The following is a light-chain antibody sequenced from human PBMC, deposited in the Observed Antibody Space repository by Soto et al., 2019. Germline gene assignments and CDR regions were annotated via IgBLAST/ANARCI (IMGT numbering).Light chain of an antibody. Sequence: EIVLSQSPGALSLSPGERATLSCRASQSVSNNYLAWYQQKPGQAPRLLIYGASSRATGIPDRFSGSGSGTDFTLTISRLEPEDFAVYYCQQYGSSRTFGQGTKVDNK. V-gene: IGKV3-20*01. CDR1: QSVSNNY. CDR2: GAS. CDR3: QQYGSSRT. J-gene: IGKJ1*01.